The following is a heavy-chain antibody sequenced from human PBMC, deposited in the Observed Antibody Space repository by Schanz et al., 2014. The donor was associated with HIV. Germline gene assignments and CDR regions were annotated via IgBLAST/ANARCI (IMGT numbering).Heavy chain of an antibody. D-gene: IGHD4-17*01. J-gene: IGHJ1*01. Sequence: QVQLVESGGGVVQPGRSLRLSCAASGFSFSSYGMHWVRQAPGKGLEWVAILWFDGRIDYYVDSVKGRFTVFRDNSKNTLYLQMNSLSPEDTAVYYCARDNRGDYYLDSWGQGTLVTVSS. CDR1: GFSFSSYG. CDR2: LWFDGRID. CDR3: ARDNRGDYYLDS. V-gene: IGHV3-33*01.